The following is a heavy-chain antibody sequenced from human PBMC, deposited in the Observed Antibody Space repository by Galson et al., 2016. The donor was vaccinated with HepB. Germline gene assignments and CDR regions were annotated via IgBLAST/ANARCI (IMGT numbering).Heavy chain of an antibody. CDR2: ISWNGDTI. J-gene: IGHJ3*01. V-gene: IGHV3-9*01. CDR1: GFTFDDYA. Sequence: SLRLSCAASGFTFDDYAIHWVRQPPGKGLEWISGISWNGDTIVYADSVKGRFTMSRDNGKNSLYIQMNSLGPEDTALYYCVKDSLAPITRGAFDVWGQGTMVTVSS. CDR3: VKDSLAPITRGAFDV. D-gene: IGHD5-24*01.